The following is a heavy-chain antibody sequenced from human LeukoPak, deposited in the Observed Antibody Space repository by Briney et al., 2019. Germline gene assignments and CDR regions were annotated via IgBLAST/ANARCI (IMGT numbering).Heavy chain of an antibody. CDR1: GDSISSYY. Sequence: SETLSLTCTVSGDSISSYYWSWIRQPPGEGLEWIGYIYYSGSTNYNPSLKSRVTISVDTSKNQFSLKLTSVTAADTAVYYCAREVNYYDSSGFDYWGQGTLVTVSS. D-gene: IGHD3-22*01. V-gene: IGHV4-59*01. J-gene: IGHJ4*02. CDR3: AREVNYYDSSGFDY. CDR2: IYYSGST.